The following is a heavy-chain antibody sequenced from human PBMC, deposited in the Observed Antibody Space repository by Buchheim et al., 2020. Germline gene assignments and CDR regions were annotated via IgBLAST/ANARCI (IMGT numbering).Heavy chain of an antibody. J-gene: IGHJ3*02. D-gene: IGHD3-22*01. Sequence: EVQLVESGGGLVQPGGSLRLSCAASGFTFSSYWMSWVRQAPGKGLEWVANIKQDGSEKYYVDSVKGRFTISRDNAKNSLYMQMNSLRAEDTAVYYCARDLRDSSGYDEDAFDIWGQGT. CDR3: ARDLRDSSGYDEDAFDI. CDR1: GFTFSSYW. V-gene: IGHV3-7*01. CDR2: IKQDGSEK.